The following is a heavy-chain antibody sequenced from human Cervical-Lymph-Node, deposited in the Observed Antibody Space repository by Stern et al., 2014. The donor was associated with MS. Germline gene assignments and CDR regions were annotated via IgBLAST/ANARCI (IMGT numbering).Heavy chain of an antibody. Sequence: EVQLVESGGGLVQPGRSLRLSCAASGFTFDDYAMHWVRPAPGKGLEWVSGISWNSGSIVYADSVKGRFSISRDDARNSLYLQMNSLRPEDTALYYCAKDMGEQLVLYGMDVWGQGTTVTVSS. J-gene: IGHJ6*02. V-gene: IGHV3-9*01. D-gene: IGHD6-6*01. CDR2: ISWNSGSI. CDR1: GFTFDDYA. CDR3: AKDMGEQLVLYGMDV.